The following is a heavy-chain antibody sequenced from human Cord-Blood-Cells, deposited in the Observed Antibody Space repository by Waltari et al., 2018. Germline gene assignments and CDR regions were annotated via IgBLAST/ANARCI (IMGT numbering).Heavy chain of an antibody. V-gene: IGHV1-24*01. CDR1: RKTLTELS. D-gene: IGHD6-13*01. J-gene: IGHJ3*02. CDR2: FDPEDGET. CDR3: ATPPTSTEYSSSWYAFDI. Sequence: QVQLVQPGAEVKKPGTYVKIYCKVSRKTLTELSMPLVRQAHGKGLEWMGGFDPEDGETIYAQKFQGRVTMTEDTSTDTAYMELSSLRSEDTAVYYCATPPTSTEYSSSWYAFDIWGQGTMVTVSS.